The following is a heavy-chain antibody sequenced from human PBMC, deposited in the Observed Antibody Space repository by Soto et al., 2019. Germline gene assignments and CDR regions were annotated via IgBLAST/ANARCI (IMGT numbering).Heavy chain of an antibody. D-gene: IGHD2-21*01. J-gene: IGHJ6*02. Sequence: PGGSLRLSYAVSGFSFSTYAKHWVRRAPGKGLEFVSVIAYHGSSAFYADSLKGRFTVSRDNSRNTLYLHMNNLRPEDSATYYCVKDRTPDWNYPGMDVWGQGTTVTVSS. V-gene: IGHV3-64D*08. CDR3: VKDRTPDWNYPGMDV. CDR2: IAYHGSSA. CDR1: GFSFSTYA.